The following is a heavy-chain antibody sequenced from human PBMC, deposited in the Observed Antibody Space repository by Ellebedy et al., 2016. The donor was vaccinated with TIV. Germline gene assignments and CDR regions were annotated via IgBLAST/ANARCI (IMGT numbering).Heavy chain of an antibody. J-gene: IGHJ6*01. CDR3: ARQSLYYHGLDV. V-gene: IGHV5-51*01. Sequence: GESLKISCKGSGYNFANYWIAWVRQMPGEGPECMGVIFPDDSDTKYRPPFQGQVTISADKSTSTVDLQWSRLQASDSAIYFCARQSLYYHGLDVWGQGTRVTVSS. CDR2: IFPDDSDT. CDR1: GYNFANYW.